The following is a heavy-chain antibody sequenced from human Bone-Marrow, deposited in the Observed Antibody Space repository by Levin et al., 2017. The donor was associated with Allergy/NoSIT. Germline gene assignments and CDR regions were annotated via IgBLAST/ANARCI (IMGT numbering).Heavy chain of an antibody. Sequence: SETLSLTCGVSGGPVIGYFWSWIRQPPGKGLEWIGDINPGGSASYDPSLKSRVVISIDTSRKQLSLKLSSVSAADTAMYFCARATNRGSYRPWGQGILVTVSS. CDR1: GGPVIGYF. CDR3: ARATNRGSYRP. V-gene: IGHV4-34*01. CDR2: INPGGSA. J-gene: IGHJ5*02. D-gene: IGHD3-16*01.